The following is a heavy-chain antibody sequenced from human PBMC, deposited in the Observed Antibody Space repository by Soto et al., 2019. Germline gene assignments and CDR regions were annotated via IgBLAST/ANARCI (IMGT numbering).Heavy chain of an antibody. Sequence: PGESLKISCKGSGYSFTSYWISWVRQMPGKGLEWMGRIDPSDSYTNYSPSFQGHVTISADKSISTAYLQWSSLKASDTAMYYCARLGRYIAARREYYYYYGMDVWGQGTTVTVSS. D-gene: IGHD6-6*01. J-gene: IGHJ6*02. CDR2: IDPSDSYT. CDR3: ARLGRYIAARREYYYYYGMDV. V-gene: IGHV5-10-1*01. CDR1: GYSFTSYW.